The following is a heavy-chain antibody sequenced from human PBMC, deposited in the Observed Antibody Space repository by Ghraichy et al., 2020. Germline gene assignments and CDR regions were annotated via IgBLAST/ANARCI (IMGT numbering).Heavy chain of an antibody. V-gene: IGHV3-11*01. CDR2: ISSSGSTI. J-gene: IGHJ6*02. D-gene: IGHD3-10*01. Sequence: GSLRLSCAASGFTFSDYYMSWIRQAPGKGLEWVSYISSSGSTIYYADSVKGRFTISRDNAKNSLYLQMNSLRAEDTAVYYCARVPVGSGSYFVGYYYGMDVWGQGTTVTVSS. CDR1: GFTFSDYY. CDR3: ARVPVGSGSYFVGYYYGMDV.